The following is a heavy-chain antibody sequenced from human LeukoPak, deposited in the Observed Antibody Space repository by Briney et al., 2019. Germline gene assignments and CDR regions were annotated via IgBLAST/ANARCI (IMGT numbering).Heavy chain of an antibody. CDR3: ARPGIAAAGDYFDY. Sequence: GGSLRLSCAASGFTFSTYAMTWVRQAPGEGLEWVSSFSSSGDTTYYADSVKGRFTISRDNSKNSLYLQMNSLRAEDTAVYYCARPGIAAAGDYFDYWGQGTLVTVSS. D-gene: IGHD6-13*01. CDR1: GFTFSTYA. J-gene: IGHJ4*02. V-gene: IGHV3-23*01. CDR2: FSSSGDTT.